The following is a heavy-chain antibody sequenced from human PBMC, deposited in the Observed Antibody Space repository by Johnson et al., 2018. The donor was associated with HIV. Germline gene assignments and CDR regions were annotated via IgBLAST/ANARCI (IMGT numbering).Heavy chain of an antibody. CDR1: GFAFSSYA. Sequence: QVQLVESGGGVVQPGTSLRLSCTASGFAFSSYALHWVRQAPGKGLEWVALIQYDGSKKNYADSVKGRFTISRDNSKNTLYLQMNSLRAEDTAVYYCASSAHDAFDIWGQGTMVTVSS. V-gene: IGHV3-30*04. D-gene: IGHD2-2*01. CDR2: IQYDGSKK. J-gene: IGHJ3*02. CDR3: ASSAHDAFDI.